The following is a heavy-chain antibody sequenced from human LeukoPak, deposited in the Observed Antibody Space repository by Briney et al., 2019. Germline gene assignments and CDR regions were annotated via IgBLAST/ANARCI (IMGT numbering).Heavy chain of an antibody. CDR3: AREMGDNYGSGSYPDY. Sequence: GASVKVSCKASGYAFTSYYIHWVRQAPGQGLEWMGRINPSSGITTYAQKFQGRVTMTRATSTSTVYMELSSLRSEDTAVYYCAREMGDNYGSGSYPDYWGQGTLVTVSS. CDR2: INPSSGIT. V-gene: IGHV1-46*01. J-gene: IGHJ4*02. D-gene: IGHD3-10*01. CDR1: GYAFTSYY.